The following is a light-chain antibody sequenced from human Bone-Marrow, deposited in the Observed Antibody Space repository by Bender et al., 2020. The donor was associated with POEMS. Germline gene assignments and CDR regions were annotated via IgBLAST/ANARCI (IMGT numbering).Light chain of an antibody. CDR3: CSYVDSSAGV. CDR1: SSDIGSYNL. CDR2: GGA. V-gene: IGLV2-23*01. J-gene: IGLJ3*02. Sequence: HSALTQPASVSGSPGQSITISCTGASSDIGSYNLVSWFQQPPGRAPQLLIYGGAKRPSGVSDRFSASKSGNTASLTISGLQAEDEATYYCCSYVDSSAGVFGGGTKVTVL.